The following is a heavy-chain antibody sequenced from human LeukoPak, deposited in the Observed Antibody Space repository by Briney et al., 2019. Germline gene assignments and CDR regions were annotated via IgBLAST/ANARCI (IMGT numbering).Heavy chain of an antibody. J-gene: IGHJ3*02. Sequence: GAAVKVSCKASGGTFSSYAISWVRQAPGQGLEWMGGIIPIFGTANYAQKFQGRVTITADESTSTAYMELGSLRSEDTAVYYCARVMSIAARDAFDIWGQGTMVTVSS. CDR3: ARVMSIAARDAFDI. CDR2: IIPIFGTA. V-gene: IGHV1-69*13. CDR1: GGTFSSYA. D-gene: IGHD6-6*01.